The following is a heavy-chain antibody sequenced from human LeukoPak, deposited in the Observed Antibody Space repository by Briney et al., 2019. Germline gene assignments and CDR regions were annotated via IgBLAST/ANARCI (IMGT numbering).Heavy chain of an antibody. CDR1: GFTFSSYG. J-gene: IGHJ4*02. Sequence: GGSLRLSCAASGFTFSSYGMSWVRQAPGKGLEWVSLISGSTTTIYYADSVKGRFTISRDNSKNTLYLQMNSLRAEDTAVYYCAKNVRQLGDHDYWGQGTLVTVSS. CDR3: AKNVRQLGDHDY. V-gene: IGHV3-23*01. D-gene: IGHD3-10*02. CDR2: ISGSTTTI.